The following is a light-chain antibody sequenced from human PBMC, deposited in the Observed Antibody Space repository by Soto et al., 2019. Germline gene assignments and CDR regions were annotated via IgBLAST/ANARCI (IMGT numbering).Light chain of an antibody. J-gene: IGKJ1*01. CDR2: GAS. CDR3: QQYYNWRT. CDR1: QSVSSN. V-gene: IGKV3D-15*01. Sequence: EIVMTQSPATLSVSPGDRATLSCRASQSVSSNLPWYQQKPGQAPRLLIYGASSRATGIPDRFSGSGSGTEFTLTITSLQSEDLAIYYCQQYYNWRTFGQGTKV.